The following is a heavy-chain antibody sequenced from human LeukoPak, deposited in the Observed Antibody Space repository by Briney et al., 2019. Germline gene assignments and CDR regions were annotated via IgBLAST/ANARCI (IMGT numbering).Heavy chain of an antibody. V-gene: IGHV4-38-2*01. CDR3: ARLYYYDSSGYLV. J-gene: IGHJ4*02. Sequence: SETLSLTCAVSGYSISSGYYWGWIRQPPGKGLEWIGSIYHSGSTYYNPSLKSRVTISVDTSKNQFSLKLSSVTAADTAVYYCARLYYYDSSGYLVWGQGTLVTVSP. D-gene: IGHD3-22*01. CDR1: GYSISSGYY. CDR2: IYHSGST.